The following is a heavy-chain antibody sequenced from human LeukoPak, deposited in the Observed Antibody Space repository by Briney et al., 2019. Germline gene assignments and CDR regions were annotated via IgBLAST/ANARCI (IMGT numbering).Heavy chain of an antibody. Sequence: PGGSLRLSCAASGFTFSSDSMNWVRQAPGKGLEWVSSISSSSSYIFYADSVKGRFTISRDNSKNTLYLQVNSLRAEDTAVFYCARDLVGATWDYFDYWGQGTLVTVSS. CDR1: GFTFSSDS. CDR3: ARDLVGATWDYFDY. CDR2: ISSSSSYI. D-gene: IGHD1-26*01. V-gene: IGHV3-21*01. J-gene: IGHJ4*02.